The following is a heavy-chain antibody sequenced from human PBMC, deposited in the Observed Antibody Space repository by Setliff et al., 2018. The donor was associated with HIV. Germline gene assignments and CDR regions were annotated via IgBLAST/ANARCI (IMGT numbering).Heavy chain of an antibody. CDR3: ARAYFGSGIYY. Sequence: SETLSLTCTVSGGSISSYYWSWIRQPAGKGLEWIGRINHSGSTNYNPSLKSRVTISVDTSKNQFSLKLYSVTAADTAVYYCARAYFGSGIYYWGQGTLVTVSS. CDR1: GGSISSYY. V-gene: IGHV4-4*07. J-gene: IGHJ4*02. CDR2: INHSGST. D-gene: IGHD3-10*01.